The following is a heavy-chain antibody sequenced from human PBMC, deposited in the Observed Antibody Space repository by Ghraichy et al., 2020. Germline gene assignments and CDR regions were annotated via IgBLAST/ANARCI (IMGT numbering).Heavy chain of an antibody. CDR3: ARVPSSSSWLRDYYYGMDV. D-gene: IGHD6-13*01. CDR2: ISSSSSYI. V-gene: IGHV3-21*01. J-gene: IGHJ6*02. CDR1: GFTFSSYS. Sequence: GGSLRLSCAASGFTFSSYSMNWVRQAPGKGLEWVSSISSSSSYIYYADSVKGRFTISRDNAKNSLYLQMNSLRAEDTAVYYCARVPSSSSWLRDYYYGMDVWGQGTTVTVSS.